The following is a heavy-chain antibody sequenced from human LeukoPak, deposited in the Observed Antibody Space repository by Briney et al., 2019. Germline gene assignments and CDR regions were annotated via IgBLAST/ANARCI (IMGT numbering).Heavy chain of an antibody. CDR3: AIDTSGYYFDY. CDR2: IYYSGST. CDR1: GGSISSSSFY. Sequence: PSETLSLTCTVSGGSISSSSFYWGWIRQPPGKGLEWIGNIYYSGSTYYNPSLQSRVTIFIDTSKNQFSLKLSSVTAADTAVYYCAIDTSGYYFDYWGQGTLVTVSS. V-gene: IGHV4-39*01. J-gene: IGHJ4*02. D-gene: IGHD3-22*01.